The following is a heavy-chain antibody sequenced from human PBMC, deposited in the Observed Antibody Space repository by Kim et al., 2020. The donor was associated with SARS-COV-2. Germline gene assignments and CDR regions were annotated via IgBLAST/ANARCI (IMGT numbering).Heavy chain of an antibody. CDR3: ARHMGAATGDAFDI. V-gene: IGHV5-51*01. J-gene: IGHJ3*02. D-gene: IGHD1-26*01. Sequence: PSSQGQVTISADKSISTAYLQWSSLKASDTAIYYCARHMGAATGDAFDIWGQGTMVTVSS.